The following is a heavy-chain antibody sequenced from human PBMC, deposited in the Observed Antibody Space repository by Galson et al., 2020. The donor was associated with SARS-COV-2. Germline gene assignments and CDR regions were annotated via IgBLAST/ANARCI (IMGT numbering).Heavy chain of an antibody. J-gene: IGHJ4*02. D-gene: IGHD3-10*01. V-gene: IGHV3-30-3*01. CDR3: AREGFGNKGTVEF. Sequence: GESLKISCAGSGFTFSRFAIHWVRQAPGKGLEWVAVISYGGSGKYYADSMKGRFTISRDNSKNTVFLHINSLRIEDTALYYCAREGFGNKGTVEFWGQGTLVAVSS. CDR1: GFTFSRFA. CDR2: ISYGGSGK.